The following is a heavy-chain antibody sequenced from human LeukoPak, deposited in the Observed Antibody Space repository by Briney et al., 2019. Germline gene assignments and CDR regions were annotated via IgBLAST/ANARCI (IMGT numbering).Heavy chain of an antibody. CDR3: ARLLPGPGVGAQ. Sequence: GGSLRLSCAASGFTFSSYSMNWVREAPGKGREWVSSISSSSSYIYYADSVKGRFTISRDNAKNSLYLQMNSLRAEDTAVYYCARLLPGPGVGAQWGQETLVTVSS. D-gene: IGHD1-26*01. CDR1: GFTFSSYS. V-gene: IGHV3-21*01. J-gene: IGHJ4*02. CDR2: ISSSSSYI.